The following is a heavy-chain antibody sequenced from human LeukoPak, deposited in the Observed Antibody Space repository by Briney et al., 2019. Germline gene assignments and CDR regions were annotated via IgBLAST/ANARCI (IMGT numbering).Heavy chain of an antibody. CDR2: IYYSGST. D-gene: IGHD5-18*01. Sequence: SETLSLTCTVSGGSISSYYWSWIRQPPGKGLEWIGYIYYSGSTNYNPSLKSRVTISVDTSKSQFSLKLSSVTAADTAVYYCARASKGRYSYGYLDYWGQGTLVTVSS. CDR3: ARASKGRYSYGYLDY. J-gene: IGHJ4*02. CDR1: GGSISSYY. V-gene: IGHV4-59*01.